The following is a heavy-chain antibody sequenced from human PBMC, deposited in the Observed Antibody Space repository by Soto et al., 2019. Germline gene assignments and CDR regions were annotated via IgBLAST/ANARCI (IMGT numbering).Heavy chain of an antibody. Sequence: EVQLLESGGGLVQPGGSLRLSCAASGFTFSSYAMSWVRQAPGKGLEGVPAISVSGGSTYYADSVKGRFTISRDTSRNTLYLQMNSLRAEDTAVYYCAKDLTTVTTWSGVYYYYGMDVWGQGTTVTVSS. V-gene: IGHV3-23*01. CDR2: ISVSGGST. J-gene: IGHJ6*02. CDR1: GFTFSSYA. CDR3: AKDLTTVTTWSGVYYYYGMDV. D-gene: IGHD4-17*01.